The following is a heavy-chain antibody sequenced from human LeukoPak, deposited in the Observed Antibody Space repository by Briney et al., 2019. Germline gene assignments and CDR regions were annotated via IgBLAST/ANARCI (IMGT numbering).Heavy chain of an antibody. CDR2: INPNSGGT. Sequence: ASVKVSCKASGYTFTGYYMHWGRRAPGQGREGRGWINPNSGGTNYAQKFQGRVTMTRDTSISTAYMELSRLRSDDTAVYYCARGTERYYGSGSYYGAWGQGTLVTVSS. CDR3: ARGTERYYGSGSYYGA. D-gene: IGHD3-10*01. V-gene: IGHV1-2*02. CDR1: GYTFTGYY. J-gene: IGHJ4*02.